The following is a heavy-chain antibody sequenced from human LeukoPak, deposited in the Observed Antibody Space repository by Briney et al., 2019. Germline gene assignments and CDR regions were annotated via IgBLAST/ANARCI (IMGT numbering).Heavy chain of an antibody. CDR3: VRVKSSAFDY. V-gene: IGHV3-53*01. J-gene: IGHJ4*02. D-gene: IGHD3-3*02. CDR2: IYSGGST. Sequence: GGSLRLSCAVSGFTVSSNYMSWVRQAPGKGLEWVSVIYSGGSTYYADSVKGRFTISRDNSKNTLYLQMNSLRDEDSAVYYCVRVKSSAFDYWGQGTLVTVSS. CDR1: GFTVSSNY.